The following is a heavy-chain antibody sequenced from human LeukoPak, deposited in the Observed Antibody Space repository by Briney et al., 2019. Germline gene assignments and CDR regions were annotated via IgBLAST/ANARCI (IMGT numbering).Heavy chain of an antibody. CDR1: GFTFSPHY. CDR3: GDLGSAGTDH. Sequence: GGSLRLSCAASGFTFSPHYMDWVRQSPGQGLAWVGLIRNKASGYTTIYAASVKGRFTISRDDSKNSVYLQMDSLKTEDTAVYYCGDLGSAGTDHWGQGTLVTVSS. V-gene: IGHV3-72*01. CDR2: IRNKASGYTT. D-gene: IGHD3-10*01. J-gene: IGHJ4*02.